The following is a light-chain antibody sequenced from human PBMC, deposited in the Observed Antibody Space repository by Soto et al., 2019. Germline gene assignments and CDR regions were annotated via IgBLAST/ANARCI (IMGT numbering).Light chain of an antibody. CDR3: QQYSRFPLT. V-gene: IGKV1-5*01. CDR1: QTIHSW. CDR2: DAS. Sequence: DIQMTQSPSTLSASVGDRVTITCRASQTIHSWLAWYQQKPGKAPKVLIYDASSLKSEVPSRFRGSGSGTDFTLTISSLQADDFATYYCQQYSRFPLTFGGGTKVDNK. J-gene: IGKJ4*01.